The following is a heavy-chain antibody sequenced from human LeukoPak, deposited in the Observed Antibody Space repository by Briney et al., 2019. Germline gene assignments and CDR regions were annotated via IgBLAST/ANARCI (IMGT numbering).Heavy chain of an antibody. V-gene: IGHV3-7*01. CDR2: INQDGSEK. Sequence: PGGSLRLSCAASGFTFSTYWMSWVRQAPGKGLEWVANINQDGSEKYYVDSVKGRFTISRDNAKNSLHLQMNSLRAKDTAVYYCAREPMTSHDSWFGPWGQGTLVTVSS. CDR1: GFTFSTYW. D-gene: IGHD3-22*01. J-gene: IGHJ5*02. CDR3: AREPMTSHDSWFGP.